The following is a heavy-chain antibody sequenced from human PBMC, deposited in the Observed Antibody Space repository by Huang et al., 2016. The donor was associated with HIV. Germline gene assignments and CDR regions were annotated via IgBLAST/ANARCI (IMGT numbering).Heavy chain of an antibody. CDR3: ATGFDVFFDF. V-gene: IGHV1-24*01. Sequence: QVQLVQSRAEVKKPGASVKVSCKFSESTLTELSIHWVRQPPGKGCEWMEGFDPEIGKTINEQKFQGRVTMTEDTTTETGFMELGGLRPEDTAVYYCATGFDVFFDFWGQGTLVTVSS. J-gene: IGHJ4*02. CDR1: ESTLTELS. D-gene: IGHD3-9*01. CDR2: FDPEIGKT.